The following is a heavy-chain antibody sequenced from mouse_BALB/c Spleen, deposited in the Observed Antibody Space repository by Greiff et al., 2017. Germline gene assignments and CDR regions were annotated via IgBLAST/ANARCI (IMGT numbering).Heavy chain of an antibody. Sequence: EVKLVESGGGLVKPGGSLKLSCAASGFAFSSYDMSWVRQTPEKRLEWVAYISSGGGSTYYPDTVKGRFTISRDNAKNTLYLQMSSLKSEDTAMYYCARQVPYGNYEYFDYWGQGTTLTVSS. D-gene: IGHD2-10*02. CDR1: GFAFSSYD. CDR2: ISSGGGST. J-gene: IGHJ2*01. V-gene: IGHV5-12-1*01. CDR3: ARQVPYGNYEYFDY.